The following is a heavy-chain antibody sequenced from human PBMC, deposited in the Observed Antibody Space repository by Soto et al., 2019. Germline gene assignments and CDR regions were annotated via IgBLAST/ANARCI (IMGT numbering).Heavy chain of an antibody. V-gene: IGHV3-11*06. CDR3: ARVRGVAATDNWFDP. J-gene: IGHJ5*02. D-gene: IGHD2-15*01. CDR1: GFTFSDYY. CDR2: ISSSSSYT. Sequence: QVQLVESGGGLVKPGGSLRLSCAASGFTFSDYYMSWIRQAPGKGLEWVSYISSSSSYTNYADSVKGRFTISRDNAKNSLYLQMNSLSAEDTAVYYCARVRGVAATDNWFDPWGQGTLVTVSS.